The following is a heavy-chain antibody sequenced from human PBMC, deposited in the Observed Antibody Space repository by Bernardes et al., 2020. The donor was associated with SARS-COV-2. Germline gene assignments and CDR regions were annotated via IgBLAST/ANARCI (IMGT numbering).Heavy chain of an antibody. Sequence: GGSLRLSCAASGFIFSNAWMSWVRQAPGKGLEWVGHSKSKSDGGTTDYPAPVKGRFTISRDDSKNTLYLYMNSLKTEDTAVYYCTAGLGLTDHDYWGQGTLVTVSS. CDR2: SKSKSDGGTT. J-gene: IGHJ4*02. D-gene: IGHD3-9*01. CDR1: GFIFSNAW. V-gene: IGHV3-15*01. CDR3: TAGLGLTDHDY.